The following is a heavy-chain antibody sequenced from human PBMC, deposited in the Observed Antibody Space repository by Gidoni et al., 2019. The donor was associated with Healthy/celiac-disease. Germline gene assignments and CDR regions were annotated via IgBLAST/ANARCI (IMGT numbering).Heavy chain of an antibody. CDR2: IWYDGSNK. CDR3: ARDGGSSSRTNAFDI. J-gene: IGHJ3*02. V-gene: IGHV3-33*01. Sequence: QVQLVESGGGVVQPGRSLRLSCSASGFTVSTYGMHWVRQAPGKGLEWVALIWYDGSNKYYADSVKGRFTISRDNSKNTLYLQMNSLRVEDTAVYYCARDGGSSSRTNAFDIWGQGTMVTVSS. D-gene: IGHD6-13*01. CDR1: GFTVSTYG.